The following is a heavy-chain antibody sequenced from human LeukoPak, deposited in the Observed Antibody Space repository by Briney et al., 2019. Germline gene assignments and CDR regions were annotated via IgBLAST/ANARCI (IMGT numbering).Heavy chain of an antibody. V-gene: IGHV3-23*01. D-gene: IGHD2-2*01. Sequence: GGSLRLSCAASGFTFSSYAMSWVRQAPGKGLEWVSAISGSGGSTYYADSVKGRFTISRDNSKNTLHPQMNSLRAEDTAVYYCAKVVGPAAHYDYWGQGILVTVSS. CDR3: AKVVGPAAHYDY. J-gene: IGHJ4*02. CDR2: ISGSGGST. CDR1: GFTFSSYA.